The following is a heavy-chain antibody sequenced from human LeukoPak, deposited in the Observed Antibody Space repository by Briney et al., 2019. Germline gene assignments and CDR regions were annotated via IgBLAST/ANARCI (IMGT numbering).Heavy chain of an antibody. D-gene: IGHD3-9*01. CDR3: ARGRISGYDILTGYYDFDY. J-gene: IGHJ4*02. CDR2: INSDGSST. Sequence: PGGSLRLSCAASGFTFSSYWMHWVRQAPGKGLVWVSRINSDGSSTSYADSVKGRFTISRDSAKNTLYLQMNSLRAEDTAVYYCARGRISGYDILTGYYDFDYWGQGTLVTVSS. V-gene: IGHV3-74*01. CDR1: GFTFSSYW.